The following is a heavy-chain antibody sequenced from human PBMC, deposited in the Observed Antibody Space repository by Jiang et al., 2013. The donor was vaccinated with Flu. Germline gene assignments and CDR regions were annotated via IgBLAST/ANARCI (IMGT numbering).Heavy chain of an antibody. CDR1: GDSASGINST. CDR2: TYYRSKWYN. J-gene: IGHJ5*02. CDR3: ARSADATSAKTNWFDP. V-gene: IGHV6-1*01. Sequence: QTLSLTCAISGDSASGINSTWNWIRQSPSGGLEWLGRTYYRSKWYNDYAVSVEGRITISPDTSKNHFSLRLDSVTPEDTAVYFCARSADATSAKTNWFDPWGQGTLVIVSS.